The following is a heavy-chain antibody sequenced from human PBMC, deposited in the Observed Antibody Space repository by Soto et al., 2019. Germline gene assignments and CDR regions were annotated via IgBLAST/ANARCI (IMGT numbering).Heavy chain of an antibody. Sequence: QVQLVESGGGLVKPGGSLRLSCAASGFTFGDYDMSWIRQAPGKGLEWVSYISNGGSSIYYADSVKGRFTISRDNAKRAVFLQMNSLRAGDTAVYYCTRPCRYCNGGGPGNWFDPWGQGTLVTVSS. J-gene: IGHJ5*02. CDR1: GFTFGDYD. D-gene: IGHD2-8*02. CDR2: ISNGGSSI. V-gene: IGHV3-11*01. CDR3: TRPCRYCNGGGPGNWFDP.